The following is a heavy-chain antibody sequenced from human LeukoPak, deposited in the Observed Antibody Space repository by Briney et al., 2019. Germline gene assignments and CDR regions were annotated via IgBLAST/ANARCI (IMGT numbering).Heavy chain of an antibody. CDR1: GGSISTYY. V-gene: IGHV4-59*01. CDR2: IYYSGST. D-gene: IGHD1-26*01. Sequence: SETLSLTCIMSGGSISGGSISTYYWTWIRQPPGKGLEWIGYIYYSGSTNYNPSLKSRVTISLDTSKNQFSLKLNSVTAADTAVYYCARFSHEPSSGSYYADYWGQGTLVTVSS. J-gene: IGHJ4*02. CDR3: ARFSHEPSSGSYYADY.